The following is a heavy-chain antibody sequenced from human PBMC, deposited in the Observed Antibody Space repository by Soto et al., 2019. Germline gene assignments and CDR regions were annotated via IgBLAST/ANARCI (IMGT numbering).Heavy chain of an antibody. J-gene: IGHJ4*02. Sequence: PGGSLRLSCAASGFTFNIYGMHWVRQAPGKGLEWVAVISYDGSNKFYADSVSGRFTISRDNSKNTLYLQMNSLRTEDTAVYFCAKGTPYTSGWYYFDYWGQGTRVTVSS. D-gene: IGHD6-19*01. CDR2: ISYDGSNK. CDR1: GFTFNIYG. CDR3: AKGTPYTSGWYYFDY. V-gene: IGHV3-30*18.